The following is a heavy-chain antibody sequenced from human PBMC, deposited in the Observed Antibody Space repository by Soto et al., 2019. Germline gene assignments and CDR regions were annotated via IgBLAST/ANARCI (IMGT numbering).Heavy chain of an antibody. CDR2: IKQDGSEK. CDR1: GFTFSSYG. Sequence: PGGSLILSCAASGFTFSSYGMHWVRQAPGKGLEWVANIKQDGSEKYYVDSVKGRFTISRDNAKNSLYLQMNSLRAEDTAVYYCASHPYSSSWYSWGQGTLVTVSS. V-gene: IGHV3-7*02. CDR3: ASHPYSSSWYS. D-gene: IGHD6-13*01. J-gene: IGHJ4*02.